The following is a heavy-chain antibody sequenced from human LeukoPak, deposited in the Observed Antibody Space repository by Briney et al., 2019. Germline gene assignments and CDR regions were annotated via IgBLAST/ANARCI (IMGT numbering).Heavy chain of an antibody. D-gene: IGHD2-15*01. CDR1: GFTFSSYW. CDR3: ARDQLYCSGGICYFDY. V-gene: IGHV3-74*01. Sequence: GGSLRLSCAASGFTFSSYWMHWVRQAPGKGLVWVSRINSDGRSTSSADSVKGRFTISRDNAKNTLYLQMNSLRTEDTAVYYCARDQLYCSGGICYFDYWGQGIPVTVSS. J-gene: IGHJ4*02. CDR2: INSDGRST.